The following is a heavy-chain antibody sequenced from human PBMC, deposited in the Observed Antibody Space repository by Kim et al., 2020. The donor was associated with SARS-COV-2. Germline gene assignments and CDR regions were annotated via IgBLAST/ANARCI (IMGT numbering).Heavy chain of an antibody. D-gene: IGHD6-13*01. J-gene: IGHJ4*02. CDR3: ARAFIAAAAHYYFDY. Sequence: PSLRSRVTISVDPSKNQFSLKRSSVTAADTAVYYCARAFIAAAAHYYFDYWGQGTLVTVSS. V-gene: IGHV4-34*01.